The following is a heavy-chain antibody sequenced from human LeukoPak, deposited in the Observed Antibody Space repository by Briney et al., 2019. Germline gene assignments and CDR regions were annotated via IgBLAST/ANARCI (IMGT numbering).Heavy chain of an antibody. J-gene: IGHJ4*02. D-gene: IGHD3-10*01. CDR1: GGSFSGYY. Sequence: SETLSLTCAVYGGSFSGYYWSWIRQPPGKGLEWIGEINHSGSTNYNPSLKSRVTISVDTSKNQFSLKLSSVTAADTAVYYCARLTYGSGLEADYWGQGTLVTVSS. CDR3: ARLTYGSGLEADY. V-gene: IGHV4-34*01. CDR2: INHSGST.